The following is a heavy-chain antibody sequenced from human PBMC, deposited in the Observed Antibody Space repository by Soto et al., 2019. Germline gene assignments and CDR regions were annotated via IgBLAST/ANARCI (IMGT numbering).Heavy chain of an antibody. D-gene: IGHD6-19*01. CDR1: GGSFSGYP. Sequence: SETLSLTCAHYGGSFSGYPWSWIRQPPGKGLEWIGEINHSGVTNYKPSLKRRVTISVDTSKNQFSLQLKSVTAADTALYYCARFSGSYYYAMDVWGQG. CDR3: ARFSGSYYYAMDV. J-gene: IGHJ6*02. V-gene: IGHV4-34*01. CDR2: INHSGVT.